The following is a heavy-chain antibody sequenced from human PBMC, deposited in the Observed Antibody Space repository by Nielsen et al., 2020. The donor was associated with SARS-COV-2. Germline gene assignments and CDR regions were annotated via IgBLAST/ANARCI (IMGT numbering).Heavy chain of an antibody. CDR3: ATGLGSGYYNY. D-gene: IGHD6-25*01. V-gene: IGHV1-69*04. CDR1: GGTFSSYA. Sequence: SVKVSCKASGGTFSSYAISWVRQAPGQGLEWMGRIIPILGIANYAQKFQGRVTITADKSTSTAYVELRSLRSDDTAVYYCATGLGSGYYNYWGQGSLVTVSS. CDR2: IIPILGIA. J-gene: IGHJ4*02.